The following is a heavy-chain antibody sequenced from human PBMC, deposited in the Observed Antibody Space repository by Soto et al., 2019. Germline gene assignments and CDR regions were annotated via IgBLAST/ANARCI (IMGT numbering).Heavy chain of an antibody. CDR2: IFHSGST. J-gene: IGHJ3*01. D-gene: IGHD3-22*01. CDR1: GASISSGGYS. CDR3: ARGIYDASGSDPLDV. V-gene: IGHV4-30-2*01. Sequence: QLQLQESASGLVKPSETLSLTCTVSGASISSGGYSWSWIRQPPGKGLEWIGYIFHSGSTYYDPSLKSRVTISGDRSRNQISLRLSSATAADTAVYYCARGIYDASGSDPLDVWGQGTMVTVSS.